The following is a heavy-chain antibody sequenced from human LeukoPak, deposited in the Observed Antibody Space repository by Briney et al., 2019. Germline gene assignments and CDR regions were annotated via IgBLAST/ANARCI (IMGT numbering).Heavy chain of an antibody. V-gene: IGHV4-59*01. CDR1: GGSMSSYY. D-gene: IGHD6-13*01. Sequence: KSSETLSLTCTVSGGSMSSYYWSWIRQPPGKGLEWVGYIYYSGSTNYNPSLKSRVTISVDTSKNQFSLKLSSVTAADTAVYYCARAGSSSRKFDPWAREPWSPSPQ. CDR2: IYYSGST. CDR3: ARAGSSSRKFDP. J-gene: IGHJ5*02.